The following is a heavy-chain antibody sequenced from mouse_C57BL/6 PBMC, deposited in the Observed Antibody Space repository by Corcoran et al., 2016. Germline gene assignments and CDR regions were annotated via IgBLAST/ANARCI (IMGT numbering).Heavy chain of an antibody. CDR2: INTYSGVP. CDR3: ARSRYSKSPDY. CDR1: GYTFTTYG. Sequence: IQLVQSGPELKKPGETVKISCKASGYTFTTYGMSWVKQAPGKGLKWMGWINTYSGVPTYADDFKGRFAFSLETSASTAYLQINNLKNEDTATYFCARSRYSKSPDYWGQGTTLTVSS. V-gene: IGHV9-3*01. J-gene: IGHJ2*01. D-gene: IGHD2-5*01.